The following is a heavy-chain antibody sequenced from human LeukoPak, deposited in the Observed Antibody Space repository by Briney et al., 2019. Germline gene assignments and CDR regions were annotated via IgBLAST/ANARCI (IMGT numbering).Heavy chain of an antibody. V-gene: IGHV3-21*01. CDR1: GISFSNYS. J-gene: IGHJ2*01. CDR2: ISGSSRFI. D-gene: IGHD2-15*01. CDR3: ARAVYCSGGGCFWYFDL. Sequence: GGSLRLSCAASGISFSNYSMNWVRQAPGEGLEWVSLISGSSRFIYYGDSVKGRFTISRDNAKKSLYLQMNSPRAEDTAVYYCARAVYCSGGGCFWYFDLWGRGTLVTVSS.